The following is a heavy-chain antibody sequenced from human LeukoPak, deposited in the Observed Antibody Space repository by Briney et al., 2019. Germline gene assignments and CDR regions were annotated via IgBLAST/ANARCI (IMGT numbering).Heavy chain of an antibody. CDR3: AKKDGSFYYAAAGLADY. V-gene: IGHV3-30*18. CDR1: GFTFSSYG. CDR2: ISYDGSNK. Sequence: GGSLRLSCAASGFTFSSYGMHWVRQAPGKGLEWVAVISYDGSNKYYADSVKGRFTISRDNSKNTLYLQMNSLRAEDTAVYYCAKKDGSFYYAAAGLADYWGQGTLVTVSS. D-gene: IGHD6-13*01. J-gene: IGHJ4*02.